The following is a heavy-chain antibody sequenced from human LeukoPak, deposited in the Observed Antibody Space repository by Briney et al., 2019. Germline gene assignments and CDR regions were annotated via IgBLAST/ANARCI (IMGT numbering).Heavy chain of an antibody. J-gene: IGHJ6*03. Sequence: PGGSLRLSCAASGFTFSSYSMNWVRQAPGKGLEWVSSISSSSSYIYYADSVKGRFTNSRDNAKNSLYLQMTSLRAEDTAVYYCARDGVPSNYYMDVWGKGTAVTVSS. D-gene: IGHD1-1*01. CDR2: ISSSSSYI. V-gene: IGHV3-21*01. CDR1: GFTFSSYS. CDR3: ARDGVPSNYYMDV.